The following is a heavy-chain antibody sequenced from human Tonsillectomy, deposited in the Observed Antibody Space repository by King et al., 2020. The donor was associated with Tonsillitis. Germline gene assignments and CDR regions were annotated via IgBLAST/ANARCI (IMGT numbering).Heavy chain of an antibody. D-gene: IGHD6-19*01. CDR1: GFSLSNAIMG. CDR3: ARTTKSGTGWYDFDY. V-gene: IGHV2-26*01. Sequence: TLKESGPVLVKPTETLTLTCTVSGFSLSNAIMGVSWIRQPPGRALEWLVHIFSNDEKSFSTSLRSRLTISKDTSKSQVVLTMTNMDPVDTATYYYARTTKSGTGWYDFDYWGQGTLVTVSS. CDR2: IFSNDEK. J-gene: IGHJ4*02.